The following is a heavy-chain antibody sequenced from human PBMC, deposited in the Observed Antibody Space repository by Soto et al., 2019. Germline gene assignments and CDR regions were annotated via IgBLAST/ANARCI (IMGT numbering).Heavy chain of an antibody. CDR1: GYTFSDYG. D-gene: IGHD1-26*01. CDR2: ISAYNGNI. V-gene: IGHV1-18*04. J-gene: IGHJ4*01. CDR3: TRGPPSWEMLVEFRGDY. Sequence: GASVKVSRKASGYTFSDYGISWVRQAPGQGLEWMGWISAYNGNINYAQRFRNRVAMTIDTSAHTAYLELRSLRSDDTAVFYCTRGPPSWEMLVEFRGDYWGQGTQVTVSS.